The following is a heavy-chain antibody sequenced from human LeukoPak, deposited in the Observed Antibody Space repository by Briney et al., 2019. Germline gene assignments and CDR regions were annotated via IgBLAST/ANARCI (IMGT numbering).Heavy chain of an antibody. CDR2: INYSGTT. Sequence: PSETLSLTCSVSGGSITTGTSYWGWIRHPPGKGLEWIGTINYSGTTYYNPTLNTRVTMSIATSQHQFSLDLGSVTAAETAVYCCARLPWGAYSGYDPPFDYWGQRTLVTVSS. D-gene: IGHD5-12*01. V-gene: IGHV4-39*01. CDR1: GGSITTGTSY. CDR3: ARLPWGAYSGYDPPFDY. J-gene: IGHJ4*02.